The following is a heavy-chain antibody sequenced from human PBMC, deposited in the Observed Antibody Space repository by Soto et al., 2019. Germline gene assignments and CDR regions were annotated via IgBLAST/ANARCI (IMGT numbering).Heavy chain of an antibody. CDR3: ARDDLWFGEVLPSNYYCGMDV. CDR2: ISAYNGNT. D-gene: IGHD3-10*01. CDR1: GYTFTSYG. Sequence: ASVKVSCKASGYTFTSYGISWVRQAPGQGLEWMGWISAYNGNTNYAQKLQGRVTMTTDTSTSTAYMELRSLRSDDTAVYYCARDDLWFGEVLPSNYYCGMDVWGKGTTVTVSS. J-gene: IGHJ6*04. V-gene: IGHV1-18*04.